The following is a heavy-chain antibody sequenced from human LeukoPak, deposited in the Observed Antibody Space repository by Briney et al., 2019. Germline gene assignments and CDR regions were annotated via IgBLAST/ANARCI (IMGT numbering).Heavy chain of an antibody. Sequence: PSETLSLTCTVSGGSISSSSCYWGWIRQPPGKGLEWIGSIYYSGSTYYDPSLKSRVTISVDTSKNQFSLKLSSVTAADTAVYYCARQSRGSGSYVGVWGQGTLVTVSS. CDR3: ARQSRGSGSYVGV. CDR1: GGSISSSSCY. V-gene: IGHV4-39*01. J-gene: IGHJ4*02. CDR2: IYYSGST. D-gene: IGHD3-10*01.